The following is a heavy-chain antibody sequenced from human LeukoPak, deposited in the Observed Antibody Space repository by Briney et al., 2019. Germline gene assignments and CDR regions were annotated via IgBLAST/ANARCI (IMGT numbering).Heavy chain of an antibody. J-gene: IGHJ4*02. V-gene: IGHV3-7*01. CDR2: IKQDGSEK. Sequence: PGGSLRLSCAASGFTFSSYWMSWARQAPGKGLEWVANIKQDGSEKYYVDSVKGRFTISRDNAKNSLYLQMNSLRAEDTAVYYCARQSYYGSGSLGYWGQGTPVTVSS. CDR3: ARQSYYGSGSLGY. CDR1: GFTFSSYW. D-gene: IGHD3-10*01.